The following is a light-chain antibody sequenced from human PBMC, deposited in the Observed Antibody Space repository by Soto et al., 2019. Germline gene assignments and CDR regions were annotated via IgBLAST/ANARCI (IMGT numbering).Light chain of an antibody. CDR1: QRIANY. V-gene: IGKV3-11*01. CDR3: PQRSDWPLPT. CDR2: HAS. J-gene: IGKJ4*01. Sequence: EIVLTQSPATLSLSPGESATLSCRASQRIANYLAWYQQKPGQAPRLLIYHASNRASGIPARFSGSGSGTNFTLTISSLEPEDFAFYYCPQRSDWPLPTFGGGTKVESK.